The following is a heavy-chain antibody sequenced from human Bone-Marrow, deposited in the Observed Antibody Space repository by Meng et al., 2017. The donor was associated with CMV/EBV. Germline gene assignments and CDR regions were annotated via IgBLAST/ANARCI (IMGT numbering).Heavy chain of an antibody. V-gene: IGHV1-69*10. CDR1: GGTFSSYA. D-gene: IGHD6-25*01. CDR2: IIPILGIA. Sequence: SVKVSCKASGGTFSSYAISWVRQAPGQGLEWMGGIIPILGIANYAQKFQGRVAITADKSTSTAYMELSRLRSDDTAVYYCARAPLTRLYYYYGMDVWGQGTTVTVSS. J-gene: IGHJ6*02. CDR3: ARAPLTRLYYYYGMDV.